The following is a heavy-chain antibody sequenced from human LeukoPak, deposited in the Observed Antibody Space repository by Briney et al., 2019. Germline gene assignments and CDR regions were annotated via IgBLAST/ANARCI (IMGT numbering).Heavy chain of an antibody. D-gene: IGHD2-15*01. V-gene: IGHV6-1*01. CDR3: ARRYCSGGSCPFDY. J-gene: IGHJ4*02. Sequence: SQTLSLTCAVSGDSVSITSATWNWSGQSPARGLEWRGRTYYRSKWYNDYAVSVKDRITINPGTSKNQFYLRPNSVTPEDTAVYYCARRYCSGGSCPFDYWGQGTLVTVSS. CDR1: GDSVSITSAT. CDR2: TYYRSKWYN.